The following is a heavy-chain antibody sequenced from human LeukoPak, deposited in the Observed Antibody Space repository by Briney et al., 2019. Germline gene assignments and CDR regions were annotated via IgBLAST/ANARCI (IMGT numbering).Heavy chain of an antibody. CDR1: GGSISDYY. Sequence: SETLSLTCTVSGGSISDYYWNWIRQPPGKGLAWIGYIYYRGTTNYNPSLNSRVTISLDSSKNQFSLKLSSVTAADTAVYYCARGPPRTGRERYFDYWGQGTLVSVSS. CDR2: IYYRGTT. D-gene: IGHD1-1*01. CDR3: ARGPPRTGRERYFDY. J-gene: IGHJ4*02. V-gene: IGHV4-59*01.